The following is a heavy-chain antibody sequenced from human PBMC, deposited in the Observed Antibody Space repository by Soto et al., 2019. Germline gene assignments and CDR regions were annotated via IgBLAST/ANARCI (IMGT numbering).Heavy chain of an antibody. CDR1: EFTFSTYW. Sequence: EVQLVESGGGLVQPGGSLRLSCAASEFTFSTYWMDWVRQAPGRGLEWLANINQEGSEKYYVDSVKGRFTISRDNARNSVYLQMNSLRAEDTAVYYCARSLDYWGQGTLVTVSS. CDR2: INQEGSEK. V-gene: IGHV3-7*03. J-gene: IGHJ4*02. CDR3: ARSLDY.